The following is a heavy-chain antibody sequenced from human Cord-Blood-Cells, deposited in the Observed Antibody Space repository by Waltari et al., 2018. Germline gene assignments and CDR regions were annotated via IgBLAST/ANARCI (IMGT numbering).Heavy chain of an antibody. CDR3: ARIVEPAAGGV. CDR2: MRRCGSTI. CDR1: GFTFSSYE. J-gene: IGHJ6*02. D-gene: IGHD2-2*01. Sequence: EVQLVESGGGLVQPGGSLRLSCAASGFTFSSYELNWVRQAPGKGRELVSYMRRCGSTISYADSVKGRFTIYRDNAKNSLYRQMSSRRAEDTAVYYCARIVEPAAGGVWGQGTTVTVSS. V-gene: IGHV3-48*03.